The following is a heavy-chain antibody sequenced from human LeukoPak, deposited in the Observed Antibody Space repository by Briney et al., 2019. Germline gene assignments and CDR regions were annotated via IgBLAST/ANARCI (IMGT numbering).Heavy chain of an antibody. V-gene: IGHV5-51*01. CDR1: GYSFTNYW. J-gene: IGHJ6*04. D-gene: IGHD4/OR15-4a*01. Sequence: GESLKISCMASGYSFTNYWIAWVRQMPEKGLEWMGIIYPGVSHNRFRPSFQGESTFSVNKSIRTTYLQWSSLKASDTGMYYCFRGSHYGVRLDSYGMDVWGRGTTVTVSS. CDR2: IYPGVSHN. CDR3: FRGSHYGVRLDSYGMDV.